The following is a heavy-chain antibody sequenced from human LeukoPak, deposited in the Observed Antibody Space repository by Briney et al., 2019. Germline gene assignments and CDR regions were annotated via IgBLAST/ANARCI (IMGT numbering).Heavy chain of an antibody. CDR1: GYTFTSYA. CDR3: ARGGVADYYYYYGMDV. V-gene: IGHV1-3*01. J-gene: IGHJ6*02. CDR2: INAGNGNT. Sequence: ASVKVSCKASGYTFTSYAMYWVRQAPGQRLEWMGWINAGNGNTKYSQKFQGRVTITRDTSASTAYMELSSLRSEDTAVYYCARGGVADYYYYYGMDVWGQGTTVTVSS. D-gene: IGHD2-8*02.